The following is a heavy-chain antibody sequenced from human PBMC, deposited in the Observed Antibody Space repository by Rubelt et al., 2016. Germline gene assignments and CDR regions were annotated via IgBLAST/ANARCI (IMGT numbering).Heavy chain of an antibody. D-gene: IGHD6-6*01. CDR3: AGPGFEYSSFSGAFDI. V-gene: IGHV4-34*01. CDR1: GGSFSGYY. Sequence: QVQLQQWGAGLLKPSETLSLTCAVYGGSFSGYYWSWIRQPPGKGLEWIGEINHSGSTNYNPSIRGACPISGERSKNRFSRKLSAVTAADTAGYYCAGPGFEYSSFSGAFDIWGQGTMVTVSS. CDR2: INHSGST. J-gene: IGHJ3*02.